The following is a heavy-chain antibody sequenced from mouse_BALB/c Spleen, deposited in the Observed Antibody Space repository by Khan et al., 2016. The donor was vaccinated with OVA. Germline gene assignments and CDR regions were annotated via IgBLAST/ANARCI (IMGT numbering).Heavy chain of an antibody. V-gene: IGHV2-6-4*01. CDR3: ARAYYRYDGYDAMDY. CDR2: IWGGGGT. Sequence: QMQLEESGPGLVAPSQSLSITYTVSGFSLSRYNIHWVRQPPGKGLEWLGMIWGGGGTDYNSTLKIRLSISKDNSKSQVFLKMNSLQTDDTAMYYCARAYYRYDGYDAMDYWGQGTSVTVSS. J-gene: IGHJ4*01. D-gene: IGHD2-14*01. CDR1: GFSLSRYN.